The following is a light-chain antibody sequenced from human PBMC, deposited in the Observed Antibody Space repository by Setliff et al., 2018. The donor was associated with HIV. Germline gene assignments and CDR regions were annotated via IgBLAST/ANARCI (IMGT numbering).Light chain of an antibody. CDR2: DVS. CDR3: SPYTSSTPLYV. V-gene: IGLV2-14*03. J-gene: IGLJ1*01. Sequence: QSVLTQPASVSGSPGQSITISCTGTSSDVGGYSFVSWYQQHPGKAPKLMIYDVSYRPSGVSDRFSGSKSGNTASLTISGLQAEDEADYYCSPYTSSTPLYVFGSGTRSPS. CDR1: SSDVGGYSF.